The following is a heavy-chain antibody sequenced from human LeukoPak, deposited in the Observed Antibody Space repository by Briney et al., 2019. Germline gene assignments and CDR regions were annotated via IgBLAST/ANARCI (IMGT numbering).Heavy chain of an antibody. CDR3: ARDRDLYCSGGSCYPRYFDY. D-gene: IGHD2-15*01. CDR2: INPSGGST. J-gene: IGHJ4*02. V-gene: IGHV1-46*01. CDR1: GYTFTSYY. Sequence: ASVKVSCKASGYTFTSYYMHGVRQAPGQGLEWMGIINPSGGSTSYAQKFQGRVTMTRDTSTSTVYMELSSLRSEDTAVYYCARDRDLYCSGGSCYPRYFDYWGQGTLVTVSS.